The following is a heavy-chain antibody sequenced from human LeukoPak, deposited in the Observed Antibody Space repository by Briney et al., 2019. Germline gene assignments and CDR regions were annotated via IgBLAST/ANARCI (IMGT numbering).Heavy chain of an antibody. Sequence: SQTLSLTCAVSGGSISSGGYSWSWIRQPPGKGLEWIGYIYHSGSTYYNPSLKSRVTISVDRSKNQFSLKLSSVTAADTAVYYCANLNLIPGEDYFDYWGQGTLVSVSS. J-gene: IGHJ4*02. CDR1: GGSISSGGYS. CDR2: IYHSGST. D-gene: IGHD2-21*01. CDR3: ANLNLIPGEDYFDY. V-gene: IGHV4-30-2*01.